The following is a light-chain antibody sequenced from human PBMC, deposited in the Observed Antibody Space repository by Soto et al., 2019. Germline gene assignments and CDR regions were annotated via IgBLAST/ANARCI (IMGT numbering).Light chain of an antibody. CDR1: QTISSW. Sequence: DIQGTQSPSTLSGCVGDRGTSTWRASQTISSWLAWYQQKPGKAPKLLIYKASTLKSGVPSRFSGSGSGTEFTLTISSLQPDDFATYYCQHYNSYSEAFGQGTKVDIK. CDR2: KAS. CDR3: QHYNSYSEA. J-gene: IGKJ1*01. V-gene: IGKV1-5*03.